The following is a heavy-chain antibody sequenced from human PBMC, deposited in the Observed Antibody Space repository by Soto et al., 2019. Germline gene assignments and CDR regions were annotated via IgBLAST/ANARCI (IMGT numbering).Heavy chain of an antibody. V-gene: IGHV1-18*01. CDR2: ISAYNGNT. Sequence: ASVKVSCKASGYTFTSYGISWVRQAPGQGLEWMGWISAYNGNTNYAQKLQGRVTMTTDTSTSTAYMELRSLRSDDTAVYYCARDVDTAMVIYYYYGMDVWGQGTTVTVSS. J-gene: IGHJ6*02. CDR3: ARDVDTAMVIYYYYGMDV. CDR1: GYTFTSYG. D-gene: IGHD5-18*01.